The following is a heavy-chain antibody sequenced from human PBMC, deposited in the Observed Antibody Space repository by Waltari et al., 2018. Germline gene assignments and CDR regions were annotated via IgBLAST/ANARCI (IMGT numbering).Heavy chain of an antibody. V-gene: IGHV4-39*01. CDR1: GGSIGSSNNY. CDR2: IYYSGNT. Sequence: QLQLQESGPGLVKPSETLSLTCTVSGGSIGSSNNYWGWIRQPPGKGLGWIGSIYYSGNTYYNPSLKSRVTIAVDTSKNQCSLRLSSATAADTAVYYCARSGTYRGYFDYWGQGTLVTVSS. CDR3: ARSGTYRGYFDY. J-gene: IGHJ4*02. D-gene: IGHD1-26*01.